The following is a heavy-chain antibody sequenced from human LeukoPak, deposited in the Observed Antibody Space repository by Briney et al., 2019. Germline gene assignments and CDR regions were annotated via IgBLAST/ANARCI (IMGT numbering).Heavy chain of an antibody. J-gene: IGHJ1*01. V-gene: IGHV1-8*03. CDR3: ARNGREARHFQH. Sequence: ASVKVSCKASGYTFTSYDINWLRQATGQGLEWMGWMNPNSGNTGYAQKFQGRVTITRNTSISTAYMELSSLRSEDTAVYYCARNGREARHFQHWGQGTLVTVSS. CDR1: GYTFTSYD. D-gene: IGHD6-6*01. CDR2: MNPNSGNT.